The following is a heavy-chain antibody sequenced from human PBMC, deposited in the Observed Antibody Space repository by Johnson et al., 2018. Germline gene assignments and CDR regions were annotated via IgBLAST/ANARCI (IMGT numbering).Heavy chain of an antibody. Sequence: VQSGGSLRLSCAASGFTFGTYAMSWVRQTLGKGLEWVSAIRGGGDSTYYADSVKGRFTISRDNSKDTLYLQMNSLRAEDTAPYYCAKGHGDWDVGVRHHWGQGSLVTVSS. D-gene: IGHD3/OR15-3a*01. CDR1: GFTFGTYA. J-gene: IGHJ1*01. CDR2: IRGGGDST. CDR3: AKGHGDWDVGVRHH. V-gene: IGHV3-23*01.